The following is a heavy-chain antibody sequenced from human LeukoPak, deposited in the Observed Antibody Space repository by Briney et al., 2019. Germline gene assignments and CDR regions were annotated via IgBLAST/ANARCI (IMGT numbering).Heavy chain of an antibody. CDR2: ISGSGGGT. D-gene: IGHD3-22*01. CDR3: AKRGVVIRVILVGFHKEAYYFDS. J-gene: IGHJ4*02. Sequence: GGSLRLSCAVSGITLSNYGVSWVRQAPGKGLEWVAGISGSGGGTYYADSVKGRFTISRDNPKNTLYLQMNSLRAEDTAVYFCAKRGVVIRVILVGFHKEAYYFDSWGQGALVTVSS. CDR1: GITLSNYG. V-gene: IGHV3-23*01.